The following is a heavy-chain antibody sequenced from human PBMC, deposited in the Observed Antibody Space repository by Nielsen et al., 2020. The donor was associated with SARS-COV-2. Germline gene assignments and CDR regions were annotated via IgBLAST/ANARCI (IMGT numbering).Heavy chain of an antibody. CDR1: GYTFTGHY. CDR3: ARVRSSSGIWFDP. V-gene: IGHV1-2*06. D-gene: IGHD3-10*01. Sequence: ASVKVSCKASGYTFTGHYMHWMRQAPGQGPEWLGRVNPNSGATNYAQKFQGRVTLTRDASINTTYMELTRLTSDDTAVYYCARVRSSSGIWFDPWGQGTLVVVSS. CDR2: VNPNSGAT. J-gene: IGHJ5*02.